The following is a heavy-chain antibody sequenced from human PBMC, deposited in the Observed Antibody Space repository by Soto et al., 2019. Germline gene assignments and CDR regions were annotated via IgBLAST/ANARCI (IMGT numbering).Heavy chain of an antibody. CDR2: ISGSGGST. V-gene: IGHV3-23*01. CDR3: APSKDYYGSGSYYGWFDP. CDR1: GFTFSIYA. D-gene: IGHD3-10*01. Sequence: GGSLRLSCAASGFTFSIYAMTWVRQAPGKGLEWVSAISGSGGSTYYADSVKGRFTISRDNSKNTLYLQMNSLRAEDTAVYYCAPSKDYYGSGSYYGWFDPWGQGTLVTVSS. J-gene: IGHJ5*02.